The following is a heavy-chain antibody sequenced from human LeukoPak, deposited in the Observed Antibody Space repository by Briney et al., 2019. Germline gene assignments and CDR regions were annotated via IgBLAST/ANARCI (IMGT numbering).Heavy chain of an antibody. J-gene: IGHJ4*02. V-gene: IGHV3-30*02. Sequence: GGSLRLSCGASGFVFDSHDMHWVRQAPGKGLQWVAYIRTDGYHTYYADSVKGRFTITRDNSKNTLYLQMNSLRLEDVGVYYCAKPSGSGVDYWGRGTRVTVSS. CDR2: IRTDGYHT. CDR1: GFVFDSHD. D-gene: IGHD1-26*01. CDR3: AKPSGSGVDY.